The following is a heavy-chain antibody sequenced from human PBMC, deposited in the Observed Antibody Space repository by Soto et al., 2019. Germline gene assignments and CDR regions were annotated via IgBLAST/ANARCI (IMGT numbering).Heavy chain of an antibody. Sequence: PSETLSLTCTVSGGSISSYYWSWIRQPPGKGLEWIGYIYYSGSTNYNPSLKSRVTISVDTSKNQFSLKLSSVTAADTAVYYCARVVGGYRLADYWGQGTLVTVSS. CDR1: GGSISSYY. J-gene: IGHJ4*02. D-gene: IGHD5-12*01. V-gene: IGHV4-59*01. CDR3: ARVVGGYRLADY. CDR2: IYYSGST.